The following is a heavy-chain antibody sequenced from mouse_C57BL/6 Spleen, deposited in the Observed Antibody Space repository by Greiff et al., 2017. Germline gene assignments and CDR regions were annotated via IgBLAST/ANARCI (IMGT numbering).Heavy chain of an antibody. Sequence: VQLQQPGAELVMPGASVKLSCKASGYTFTSYWMHWVKQRPGQGLEWIGEIDPSDSYTNYNQKFKGKSTLTVDKSSSTAYMQLSSLTSEDSAVYYCARIYYGNYLYYFDYWGQGTTLTVSS. D-gene: IGHD2-1*01. CDR3: ARIYYGNYLYYFDY. CDR1: GYTFTSYW. J-gene: IGHJ2*01. V-gene: IGHV1-69*01. CDR2: IDPSDSYT.